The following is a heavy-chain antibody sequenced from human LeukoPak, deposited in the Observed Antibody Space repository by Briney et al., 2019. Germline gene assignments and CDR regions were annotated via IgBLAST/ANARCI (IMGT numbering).Heavy chain of an antibody. V-gene: IGHV4-39*07. CDR3: ARETWILYYFDY. J-gene: IGHJ4*02. Sequence: SETLSLTCTVSGVSISSSSYYWGWIRQPPGKGLEWIGSIYYSGSTYYNPSLKSRVTISVDTSKNQFSLKLSSVTAADTAVYYCARETWILYYFDYWGQGTLVTVSS. CDR2: IYYSGST. D-gene: IGHD5-12*01. CDR1: GVSISSSSYY.